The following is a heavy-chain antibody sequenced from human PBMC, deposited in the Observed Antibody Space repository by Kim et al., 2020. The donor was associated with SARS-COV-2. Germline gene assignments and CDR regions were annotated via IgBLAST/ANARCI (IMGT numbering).Heavy chain of an antibody. Sequence: SVKVSCKASGGIFSSYAISWVRQAPGQGLEWMGGIIPIFGPPNYAQKFQGRVTITADESTSTAYMELSSLRSEDTAVYYCGGATDIFFYYYAMDVGGQGTSVTASS. D-gene: IGHD3-9*01. CDR2: IIPIFGPP. CDR1: GGIFSSYA. J-gene: IGHJ6*02. V-gene: IGHV1-69*13. CDR3: GGATDIFFYYYAMDV.